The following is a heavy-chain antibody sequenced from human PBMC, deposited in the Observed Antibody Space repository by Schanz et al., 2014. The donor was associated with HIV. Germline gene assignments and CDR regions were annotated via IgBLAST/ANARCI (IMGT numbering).Heavy chain of an antibody. D-gene: IGHD2-21*02. V-gene: IGHV3-33*06. CDR1: GFTFSSSG. CDR2: MWYDESHK. J-gene: IGHJ6*02. Sequence: QVQLVESGGGVVQPGRSLRLSCTASGFTFSSSGMHWVRQAPGKGLEWVAAMWYDESHKGYADSVKGRFTISRDNSKNTLYLEMNSLRPEDTAVYYCAKDQRGDPLYYYYGMDVWGQGTTVTVSS. CDR3: AKDQRGDPLYYYYGMDV.